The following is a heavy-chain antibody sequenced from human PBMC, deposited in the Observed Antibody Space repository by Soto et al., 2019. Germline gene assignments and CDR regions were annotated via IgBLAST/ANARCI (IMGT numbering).Heavy chain of an antibody. CDR2: IKPGGGTA. V-gene: IGHV1-46*01. D-gene: IGHD3-22*01. CDR1: GYTFSNYF. Sequence: VASVKVSCKASGYTFSNYFMHWVRQAPGQGLEWMGIIKPGGGTADYTQKYQDRVTMTSDTSTSTVYMELSSLRSEDTAVYYCAREYPSTYYFDPWGQGTLVTVS. J-gene: IGHJ5*02. CDR3: AREYPSTYYFDP.